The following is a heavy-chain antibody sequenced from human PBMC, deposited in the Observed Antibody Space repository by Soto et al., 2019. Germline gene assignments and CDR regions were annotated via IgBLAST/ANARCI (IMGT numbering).Heavy chain of an antibody. Sequence: ASVKVSCKASGFTFTSSAVQWVRQARGQRLEWIGWIVVGSGNTNYAQKFQERVTITRDMSTSTAYMELSSLRSEDTAVYYCAADRTYDFWSGSEARNYYGMDVWGQGTTVTSP. CDR2: IVVGSGNT. V-gene: IGHV1-58*01. D-gene: IGHD3-3*01. J-gene: IGHJ6*02. CDR3: AADRTYDFWSGSEARNYYGMDV. CDR1: GFTFTSSA.